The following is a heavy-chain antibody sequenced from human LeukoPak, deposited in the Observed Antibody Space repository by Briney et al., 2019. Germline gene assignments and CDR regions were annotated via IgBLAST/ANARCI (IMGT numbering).Heavy chain of an antibody. J-gene: IGHJ5*02. CDR3: ASWAHSGSPTIPWFDP. CDR2: IGTAGDT. V-gene: IGHV3-13*03. CDR1: GFTFSSYD. D-gene: IGHD1-26*01. Sequence: GGSLRLSCAACGFTFSSYDMHWVRQATGKGLEWVSAIGTAGDTYYPGSVKGQFTISRENAKNSLYLQMNSLRAGDTAVYYCASWAHSGSPTIPWFDPWGQGTVVTVSS.